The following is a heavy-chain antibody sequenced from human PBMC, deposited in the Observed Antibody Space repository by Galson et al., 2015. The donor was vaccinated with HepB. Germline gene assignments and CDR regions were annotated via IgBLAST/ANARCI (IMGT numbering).Heavy chain of an antibody. V-gene: IGHV1-24*01. CDR3: ATAPRITMIVAPRRGAFDI. D-gene: IGHD3-22*01. J-gene: IGHJ3*02. Sequence: SVKVSCKVSGYTLTDLSMHWVRQAPGKGLEWMGGFDPEDGETIYAQKFQGRVTMTEDTSTDTAYMELSSLRSEDTAVYYCATAPRITMIVAPRRGAFDIWGQGTMVTVSS. CDR1: GYTLTDLS. CDR2: FDPEDGET.